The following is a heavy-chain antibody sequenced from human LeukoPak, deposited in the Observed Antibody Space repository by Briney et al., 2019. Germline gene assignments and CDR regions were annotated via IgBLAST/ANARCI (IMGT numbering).Heavy chain of an antibody. CDR3: ARGRIAARRYYGMDV. V-gene: IGHV4-38-2*01. CDR1: GYSISSGYY. Sequence: PSETLSLTCVVSGYSISSGYYWGWIRQPPGKGLEWIGSIYHSGSTYYNPSLKSRVTISVDTSKNQFSLKLSSVTAADTAVYYCARGRIAARRYYGMDVWGQGTTVTVSS. D-gene: IGHD6-6*01. CDR2: IYHSGST. J-gene: IGHJ6*02.